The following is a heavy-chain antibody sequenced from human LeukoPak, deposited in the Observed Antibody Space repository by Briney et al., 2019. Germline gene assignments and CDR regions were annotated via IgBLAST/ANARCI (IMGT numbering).Heavy chain of an antibody. CDR1: RGTFSSYA. V-gene: IGHV1-69*05. CDR2: IIPIFGTA. J-gene: IGHJ4*02. CDR3: ARGTVTTVWVSDY. D-gene: IGHD4-11*01. Sequence: ASVKVSCKASRGTFSSYAVSWVRQAPGQGLEWMGGIIPIFGTANYAQKFQGRVTITTDESTSTAYMELSSLRSEDTAVYYCARGTVTTVWVSDYWGQGTLVTVSS.